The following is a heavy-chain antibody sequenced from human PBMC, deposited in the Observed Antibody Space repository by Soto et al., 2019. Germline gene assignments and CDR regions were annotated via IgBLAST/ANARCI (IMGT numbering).Heavy chain of an antibody. Sequence: QVHLQQSGPGLVKPSETLSLSCTVSGGSMTSYYWTWIRRAAGKGLEWIGRVYSSGGTHYNPSLKSRVTISLDTAKNQFSLRLSSVTEADTAVYFCARGHRFSDWFDPWGQGTLVNVSS. D-gene: IGHD3-3*01. CDR3: ARGHRFSDWFDP. J-gene: IGHJ5*02. V-gene: IGHV4-4*07. CDR1: GGSMTSYY. CDR2: VYSSGGT.